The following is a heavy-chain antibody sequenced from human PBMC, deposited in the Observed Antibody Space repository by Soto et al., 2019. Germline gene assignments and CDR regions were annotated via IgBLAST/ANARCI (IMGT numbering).Heavy chain of an antibody. D-gene: IGHD2-15*01. V-gene: IGHV5-51*01. Sequence: GESLKISCKVSGYSFTNYWVAWVRQMPGKGLEWMGIVFPGDSDTRYSPSFQGQVTFSADQSTSTAFLQWSSLRASDTAVYYCARRKLYCSGGTCYGPNHLDYWGQGAKVTVSS. CDR3: ARRKLYCSGGTCYGPNHLDY. CDR1: GYSFTNYW. CDR2: VFPGDSDT. J-gene: IGHJ4*02.